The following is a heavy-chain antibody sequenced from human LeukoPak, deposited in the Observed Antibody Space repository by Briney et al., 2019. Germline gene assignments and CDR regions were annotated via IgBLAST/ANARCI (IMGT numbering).Heavy chain of an antibody. D-gene: IGHD2-15*01. CDR1: GGSISSYY. Sequence: SETLSLTCTVSGGSISSYYWSWIRQPPGKGLEWIGYIYYSGSTNYNPPLKSRVTISVDTSKNQFSLKLSSVTAADTAVYYCARAVYSHYYYYMDVWGKGTTVTVSS. CDR2: IYYSGST. CDR3: ARAVYSHYYYYMDV. V-gene: IGHV4-59*01. J-gene: IGHJ6*03.